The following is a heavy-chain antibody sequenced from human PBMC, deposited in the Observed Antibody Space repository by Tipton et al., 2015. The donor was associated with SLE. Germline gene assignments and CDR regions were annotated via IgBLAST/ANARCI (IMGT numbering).Heavy chain of an antibody. Sequence: TLSLTCTVSGDSISSYYWGWIRQPAGKALEWIGRLYTSGSTYYNPSLKSRVTISVDTSKNQFSLKLSSVTAADTAVYYCARDLGIAVAALDYWGQGTLVTVSS. D-gene: IGHD6-19*01. CDR2: LYTSGST. J-gene: IGHJ4*02. CDR1: GDSISSYY. V-gene: IGHV4-4*07. CDR3: ARDLGIAVAALDY.